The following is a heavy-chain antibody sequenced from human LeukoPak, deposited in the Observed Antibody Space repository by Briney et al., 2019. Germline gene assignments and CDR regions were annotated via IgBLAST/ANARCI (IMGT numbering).Heavy chain of an antibody. V-gene: IGHV3-30*04. J-gene: IGHJ4*02. CDR3: ALIVGAAGFDY. CDR1: GFTFSSYA. CDR2: ISYDGSNK. D-gene: IGHD1-26*01. Sequence: GGSLRLSCAASGFTFSSYAMHWVRQAPGKGLEWVAVISYDGSNKYYADSVKGRFTISRDNSKNTLYLQMNSLRAEDTAVYYCALIVGAAGFDYWGQGTLVTVSS.